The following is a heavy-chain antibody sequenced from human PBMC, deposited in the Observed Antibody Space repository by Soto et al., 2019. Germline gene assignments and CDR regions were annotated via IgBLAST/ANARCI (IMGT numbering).Heavy chain of an antibody. CDR1: GFTFRSYG. CDR2: IRYDGSNK. Sequence: QVQLVESGGGVVQPGRSLRLSCAAAGFTFRSYGIHWVRQAPGKGLEWVAVIRYDGSNKYYTDSVKGRFTISRDNSKNSLYLQMVSLRVEDTAVYYCARDRSYYYSSCYYSRYYCMDVWGQGTTVTGSS. D-gene: IGHD3-22*01. CDR3: ARDRSYYYSSCYYSRYYCMDV. J-gene: IGHJ6*02. V-gene: IGHV3-33*01.